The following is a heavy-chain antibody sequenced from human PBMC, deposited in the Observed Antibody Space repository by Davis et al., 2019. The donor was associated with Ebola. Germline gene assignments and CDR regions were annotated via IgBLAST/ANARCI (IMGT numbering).Heavy chain of an antibody. D-gene: IGHD1-1*01. J-gene: IGHJ3*02. Sequence: SVKVSCKASGGTFSSYAFSWVRHAPGQGLEWMGGIIPIFGTANYAQKFQGRVSITADESTSTAYMELSSLRSEDTAVYYCARGPGTTVTGRFDIWGQGTMLT. CDR1: GGTFSSYA. V-gene: IGHV1-69*13. CDR2: IIPIFGTA. CDR3: ARGPGTTVTGRFDI.